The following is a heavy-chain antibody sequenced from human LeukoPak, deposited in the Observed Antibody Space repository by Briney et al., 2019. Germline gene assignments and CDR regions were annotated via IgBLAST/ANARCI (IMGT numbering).Heavy chain of an antibody. D-gene: IGHD4-23*01. V-gene: IGHV1-18*01. CDR1: GYTFTSYG. CDR2: ISAYNGNT. J-gene: IGHJ3*02. CDR3: AGAESLYGGNLAAAFDI. Sequence: ASVKVSCKASGYTFTSYGISWVRQAPGQGLEWMGCISAYNGNTNYEQKFQGRVTMTTDTSTSTAYMELRSLRSDDTALYYCAGAESLYGGNLAAAFDIWGQGTMVTVSS.